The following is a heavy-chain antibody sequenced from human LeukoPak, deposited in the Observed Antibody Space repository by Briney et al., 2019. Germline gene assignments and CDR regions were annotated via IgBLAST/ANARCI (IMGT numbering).Heavy chain of an antibody. CDR2: IYPGDSDT. CDR3: ARAALTDEYCSGGSCYSSPHHYFDY. J-gene: IGHJ4*02. Sequence: GESLKISRKGSGYNFTSYWIGWVRQMPGKGLEWMGIIYPGDSDTRYSPSFQGQVTISADKSISTAYLQWSSLKASDTAMYYCARAALTDEYCSGGSCYSSPHHYFDYWGQGTLVTVSS. V-gene: IGHV5-51*01. CDR1: GYNFTSYW. D-gene: IGHD2-15*01.